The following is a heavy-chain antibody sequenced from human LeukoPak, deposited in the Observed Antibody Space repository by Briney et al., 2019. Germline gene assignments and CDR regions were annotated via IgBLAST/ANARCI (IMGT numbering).Heavy chain of an antibody. CDR1: GYSISSGYY. D-gene: IGHD6-19*01. Sequence: SETLSLTCTVSGYSISSGYYWGRIRQPPGQGLEWIGSIYHSGSTYYNPSLKSRVTISVDTSKNQFSLKLSSVTAADTAVYYCARVRSSGWYRPYYFDYWGQGTLVTVSS. CDR2: IYHSGST. J-gene: IGHJ4*02. CDR3: ARVRSSGWYRPYYFDY. V-gene: IGHV4-38-2*02.